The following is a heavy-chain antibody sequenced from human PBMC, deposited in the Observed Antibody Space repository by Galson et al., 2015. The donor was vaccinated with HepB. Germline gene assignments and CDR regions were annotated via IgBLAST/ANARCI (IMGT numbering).Heavy chain of an antibody. CDR1: GFTFSSYA. V-gene: IGHV3-30-3*01. D-gene: IGHD3-22*01. CDR2: ISYDGSNK. J-gene: IGHJ4*02. Sequence: SLRLSCAASGFTFSSYAMHWVRQAPGKGLEWVAVISYDGSNKYYADSVKGRFTISRDNSKNTLYLQMNSLRAEDTAVYYCARGRQEYYYDSSGYYADYWGQGTLVTVSS. CDR3: ARGRQEYYYDSSGYYADY.